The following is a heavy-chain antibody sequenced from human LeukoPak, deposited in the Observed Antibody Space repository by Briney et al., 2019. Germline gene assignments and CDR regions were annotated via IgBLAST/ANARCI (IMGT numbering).Heavy chain of an antibody. V-gene: IGHV1-2*02. D-gene: IGHD2-15*01. J-gene: IGHJ3*02. CDR1: GYTFTGYY. Sequence: GASVEVSCKASGYTFTGYYMHWVRQAPGQGLEWMGWFNPNIGGTNYAQKFQGRVTMTRDTSISTAYMELSRLRSDDTAVYYCASGREYCSGGSCYSSDDAFDIWGQGTMVSVSS. CDR2: FNPNIGGT. CDR3: ASGREYCSGGSCYSSDDAFDI.